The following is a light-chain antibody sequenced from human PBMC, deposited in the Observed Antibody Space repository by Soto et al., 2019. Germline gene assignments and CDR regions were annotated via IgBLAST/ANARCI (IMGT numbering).Light chain of an antibody. CDR2: DVS. V-gene: IGKV1-5*01. Sequence: DIQMTQSPSTLSASVGDRVTITCRASQSISGWLAWYQQKPGKAPQLLIYDVSSLESGVPSRFSGSGSGTEFTLAISSLQPDDFATYYCQQYNSYPWTFGQGTKVDI. J-gene: IGKJ1*01. CDR1: QSISGW. CDR3: QQYNSYPWT.